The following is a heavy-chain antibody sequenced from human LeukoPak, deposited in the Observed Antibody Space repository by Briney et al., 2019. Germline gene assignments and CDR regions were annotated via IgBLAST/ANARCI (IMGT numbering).Heavy chain of an antibody. CDR1: GFTFSSYW. Sequence: PGGSLTLSCAASGFTFSSYWMTWVRQAPGKGLEWVSSITSSSYIYYADSVKGRFTISRDDAKNSLNLQMNSLRAEDTAIYYCARYRLVLRPRSSSDYWGQGTLVTVS. D-gene: IGHD6-6*01. CDR3: ARYRLVLRPRSSSDY. V-gene: IGHV3-21*01. J-gene: IGHJ4*02. CDR2: ITSSSYI.